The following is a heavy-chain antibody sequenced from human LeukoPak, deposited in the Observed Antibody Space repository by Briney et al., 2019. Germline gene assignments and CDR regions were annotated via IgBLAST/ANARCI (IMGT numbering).Heavy chain of an antibody. CDR2: IYSGGST. J-gene: IGHJ5*02. Sequence: PGGSLRLSCAASGFTVSSNHMSWVRQAPGKGLEWVSVIYSGGSTYYADSVKGRFTISRDNSKNTLYLQMNSLRAEDTALYYCAKPYSGTILTGWFDPWGQGTLVTVSS. V-gene: IGHV3-66*04. CDR1: GFTVSSNH. D-gene: IGHD3-9*01. CDR3: AKPYSGTILTGWFDP.